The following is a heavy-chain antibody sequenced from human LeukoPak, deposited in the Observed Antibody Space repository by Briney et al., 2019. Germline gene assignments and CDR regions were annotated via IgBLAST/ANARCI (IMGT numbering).Heavy chain of an antibody. V-gene: IGHV4-34*01. CDR2: INHSGST. Sequence: SETLSLTCAVYGGSFSGYNWSWIRQPPGKGLEWIGEINHSGSTNYNPSLKSRVTISVDTSKNQFSLKLSSVTAADTAVYYCARRRKGGNYRYWGQGTLVTVSS. CDR1: GGSFSGYN. D-gene: IGHD4-23*01. J-gene: IGHJ4*02. CDR3: ARRRKGGNYRY.